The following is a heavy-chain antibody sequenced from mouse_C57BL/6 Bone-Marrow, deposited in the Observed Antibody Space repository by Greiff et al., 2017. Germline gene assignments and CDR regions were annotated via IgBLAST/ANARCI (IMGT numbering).Heavy chain of an antibody. V-gene: IGHV1-81*01. CDR3: ASRDYYGSSFDY. CDR1: GYTFTSYG. D-gene: IGHD1-1*01. Sequence: QVQLQQSGAELARPGASVKLSCKASGYTFTSYGISWVKQRTGQGLEWIGVIYPRSGNTYYNEKFKGKATLTADKSSSTAYMELRSLTSEDYAVYFCASRDYYGSSFDYGGQGTTLTVSS. CDR2: IYPRSGNT. J-gene: IGHJ2*01.